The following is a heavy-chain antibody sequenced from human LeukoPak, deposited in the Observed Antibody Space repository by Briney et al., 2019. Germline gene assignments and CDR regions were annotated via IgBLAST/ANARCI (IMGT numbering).Heavy chain of an antibody. J-gene: IGHJ3*01. CDR3: ARKRYDSSGYYVVSAFDV. V-gene: IGHV5-51*01. CDR2: IYPGDSDT. CDR1: GYSFSNYW. D-gene: IGHD3-22*01. Sequence: GESLKISCKGSGYSFSNYWIGWVRQMPGKGLEWMGIIYPGDSDTRYSPSFQGQVTISADKSISTAYLQWSSLKASDTAMYYCARKRYDSSGYYVVSAFDVWGQGTMVTVSS.